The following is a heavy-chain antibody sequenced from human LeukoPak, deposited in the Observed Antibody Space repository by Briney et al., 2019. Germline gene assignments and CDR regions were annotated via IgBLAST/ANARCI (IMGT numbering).Heavy chain of an antibody. J-gene: IGHJ4*02. CDR3: AKRGSSSRFDY. CDR1: GGTFSSYA. D-gene: IGHD6-13*01. Sequence: WASVTVSFKASGGTFSSYAISWVRQAPGQGLEWMGGIIPIFGTANYAQKFQGRVTITTDESTSTAYMELSSLRSEDTAVYYCAKRGSSSRFDYWGQGTLVTVSS. CDR2: IIPIFGTA. V-gene: IGHV1-69*05.